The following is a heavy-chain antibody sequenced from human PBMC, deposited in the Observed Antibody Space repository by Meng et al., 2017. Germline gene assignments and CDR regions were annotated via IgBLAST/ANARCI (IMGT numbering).Heavy chain of an antibody. D-gene: IGHD4-17*01. J-gene: IGHJ4*02. CDR3: ARDVGGDYETLFDY. CDR1: CGSVGSGNYY. Sequence: QRHEAGPWLVMPSATLSLPSTGACGSVGSGNYYWSWIRQPPGKGLEWIGYIVYSGSTTYNPSLKTRVTISVDTSKNQFSLKLTSVTAADTAVYFCARDVGGDYETLFDYWGQGTLVTVSS. V-gene: IGHV4-61*01. CDR2: IVYSGST.